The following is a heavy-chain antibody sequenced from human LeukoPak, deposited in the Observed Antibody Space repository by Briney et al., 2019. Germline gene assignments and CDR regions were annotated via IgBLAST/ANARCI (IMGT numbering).Heavy chain of an antibody. D-gene: IGHD3-10*01. Sequence: GGSLRLSCAAYGFTLSSYWMSWVRQAPGKGLEWVANIKQDGSETYYADSVKGRFTISRDNSKNMLYLQMNSLRAEDTAVYYCEKDSGELLHGDPFELWGQGTRVAVSS. CDR2: IKQDGSET. CDR1: GFTLSSYW. CDR3: EKDSGELLHGDPFEL. J-gene: IGHJ3*01. V-gene: IGHV3-7*01.